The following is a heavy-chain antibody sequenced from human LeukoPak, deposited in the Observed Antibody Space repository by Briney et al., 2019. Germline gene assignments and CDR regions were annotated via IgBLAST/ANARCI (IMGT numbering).Heavy chain of an antibody. CDR3: AKAMWGYCSSCFDY. CDR2: ISGSSGVTT. J-gene: IGHJ4*02. Sequence: GGSLRLSCAASGFPFSSFAMSWVRQAPGKGLEWVSAISGSSGVTTYYADSVKGRFTISRDNSKNTLHLQMNSLRAEDTAVYYCAKAMWGYCSSCFDYWGQGTLVTVSS. CDR1: GFPFSSFA. D-gene: IGHD2-2*01. V-gene: IGHV3-23*01.